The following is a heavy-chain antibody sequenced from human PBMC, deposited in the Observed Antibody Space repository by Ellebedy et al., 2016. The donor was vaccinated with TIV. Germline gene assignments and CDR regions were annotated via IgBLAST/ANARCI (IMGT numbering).Heavy chain of an antibody. CDR2: KHCGASDS. V-gene: IGHV5-51*01. CDR1: GYSFTSYW. J-gene: IGHJ4*02. CDR3: ARLSCSGGSCPPDY. Sequence: PGGSLRLSCKGSGYSFTSYWIGWVRQMPGKGLEWMGIKHCGASDSRYSPSFRGQVTISADKSISTAYLQWSSLKASDTAMYYCARLSCSGGSCPPDYWGQGTLVTVSS. D-gene: IGHD2-15*01.